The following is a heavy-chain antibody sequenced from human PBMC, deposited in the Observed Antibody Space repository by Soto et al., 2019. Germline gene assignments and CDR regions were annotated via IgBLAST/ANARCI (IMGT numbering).Heavy chain of an antibody. J-gene: IGHJ6*02. V-gene: IGHV4-34*01. CDR3: ARRRSIAVAGPNDGMDV. D-gene: IGHD6-19*01. CDR2: INHSGST. CDR1: GGSFSGYY. Sequence: SETLSLTCAVYGGSFSGYYWSWIRQPPGKGLEWIGEINHSGSTNYNPSLKSRVTISVDTSKNQFSLKLSSVTAADTAVYYCARRRSIAVAGPNDGMDVWGQGTTVTVSS.